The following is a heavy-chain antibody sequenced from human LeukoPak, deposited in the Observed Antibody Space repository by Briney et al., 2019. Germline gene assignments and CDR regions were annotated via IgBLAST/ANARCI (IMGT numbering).Heavy chain of an antibody. D-gene: IGHD2-21*02. CDR3: ARARRDEHYFDY. Sequence: SETLSLTCTVSGDSVSSGGYYWSWIRQPPGKGLEWIGYIYYSGSTNYNPSLKSRVTISVDTSKNQFSLKLNSVTAADTAVYYCARARRDEHYFDYWGQGTLVTVSS. CDR1: GDSVSSGGYY. V-gene: IGHV4-61*08. CDR2: IYYSGST. J-gene: IGHJ4*02.